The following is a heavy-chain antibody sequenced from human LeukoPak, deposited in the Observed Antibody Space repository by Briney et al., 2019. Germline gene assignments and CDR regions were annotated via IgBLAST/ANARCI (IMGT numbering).Heavy chain of an antibody. CDR2: ISAYNGNT. CDR3: ARERGYTAMAEEGWFDP. D-gene: IGHD5-18*01. J-gene: IGHJ5*02. Sequence: ASVTVSCKASGYTFTSYGISWVRQAPGQGLEWMGWISAYNGNTNYAQKLQGRVTMTTDTSTSTAYMELRSLRSDHTAVYYCARERGYTAMAEEGWFDPWGQGTLVTVSS. CDR1: GYTFTSYG. V-gene: IGHV1-18*04.